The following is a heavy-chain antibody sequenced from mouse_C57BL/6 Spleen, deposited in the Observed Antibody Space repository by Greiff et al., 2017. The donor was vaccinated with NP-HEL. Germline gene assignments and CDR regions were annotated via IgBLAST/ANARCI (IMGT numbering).Heavy chain of an antibody. J-gene: IGHJ4*01. CDR1: GFTFSDYY. CDR2: INYDGSST. CDR3: ARDSYDGYSLYAMDY. V-gene: IGHV5-16*01. Sequence: DVQLQESEGGLVQPGSSMKLSCTASGFTFSDYYMAWVRQVPEKGLEWVANINYDGSSTYYLDSLKSRFIISRDNAKNILYLQMSSLKSEDTATYYCARDSYDGYSLYAMDYWGQGTSVTVSS. D-gene: IGHD2-3*01.